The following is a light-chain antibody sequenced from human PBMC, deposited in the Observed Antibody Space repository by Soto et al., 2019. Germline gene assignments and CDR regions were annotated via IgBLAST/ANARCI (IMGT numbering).Light chain of an antibody. J-gene: IGLJ2*01. CDR2: SDT. CDR3: TSWDDSLSAVV. V-gene: IGLV1-44*01. CDR1: TSNIGTNY. Sequence: QSVLTQPPSASGTPGQRVTISCSGSTSNIGTNYVSWYQQLPGTAPKLLIYSDTQRPSGVPARFSGSKSGTSASLAISGLQSDDKTDYYCTSWDDSLSAVVFGGGTKLTVL.